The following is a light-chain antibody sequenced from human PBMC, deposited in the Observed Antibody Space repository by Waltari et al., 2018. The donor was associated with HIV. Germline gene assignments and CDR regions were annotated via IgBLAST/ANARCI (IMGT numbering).Light chain of an antibody. CDR1: HSHIGSTYD. Sequence: QSVLPQPPSVSGAPGQRVTISCTGRHSHIGSTYDVHWYQLLPGKAPKLLIYANSNRPSGVPDRFSGSKSGASASMAITGLQAEDEADYSCQSYDSRLSAWVFGGGTKVTVL. CDR2: ANS. J-gene: IGLJ3*02. CDR3: QSYDSRLSAWV. V-gene: IGLV1-40*01.